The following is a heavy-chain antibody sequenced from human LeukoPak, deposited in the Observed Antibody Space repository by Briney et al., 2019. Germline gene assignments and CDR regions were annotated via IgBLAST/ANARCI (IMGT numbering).Heavy chain of an antibody. CDR2: ISGSGANT. CDR1: GFTFSNYG. Sequence: GGSLRLSCAASGFTFSNYGMSWVRQAPGKGLEWVSVISGSGANTYYADSVKGRFTISRDNSKNTLYLQMNSLRAEDTAVYYCARDSDKYCSSTSCSFFDYWGQGTLVTVSS. V-gene: IGHV3-23*01. D-gene: IGHD2-2*01. J-gene: IGHJ4*02. CDR3: ARDSDKYCSSTSCSFFDY.